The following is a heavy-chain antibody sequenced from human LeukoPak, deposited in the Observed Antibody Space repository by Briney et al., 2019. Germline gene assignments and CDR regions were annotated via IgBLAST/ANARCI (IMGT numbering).Heavy chain of an antibody. CDR1: GFTFSSYG. CDR2: IRYSGSNK. CDR3: AKSGLNRFDY. Sequence: GGSLRLSCAASGFTFSSYGMHWVRQAPGKGLEWVAFIRYSGSNKYYADSVKGRFTISRDNSKNTLYLQMNSLRAEDTAVYYCAKSGLNRFDYWGQGTLVTVSS. J-gene: IGHJ4*02. D-gene: IGHD2-15*01. V-gene: IGHV3-30*02.